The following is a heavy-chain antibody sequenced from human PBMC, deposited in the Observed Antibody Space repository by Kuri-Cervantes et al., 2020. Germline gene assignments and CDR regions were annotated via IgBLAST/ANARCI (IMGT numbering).Heavy chain of an antibody. CDR2: ISYDGSNK. D-gene: IGHD6-13*01. CDR3: AREDRSSWYSRNWFDP. Sequence: GESLKISCAASGFTFSSYAMHWVRQAPGKGPEWVAVISYDGSNKYYADSVKGRFTISRGNSKNTLYLQMNSLRAEDTAVYYCAREDRSSWYSRNWFDPWGQGTLVTVSS. V-gene: IGHV3-30-3*01. J-gene: IGHJ5*02. CDR1: GFTFSSYA.